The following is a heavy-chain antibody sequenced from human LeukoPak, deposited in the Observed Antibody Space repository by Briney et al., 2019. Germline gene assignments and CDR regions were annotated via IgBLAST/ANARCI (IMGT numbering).Heavy chain of an antibody. Sequence: SSETLSLTCTVSGGSISSYYWSWIRQPAGKGLEWIGRIYTSGSTNYNPSLKSRVTMSVDTSKNQFSLELSSVTAADTAVYYCARGGSSSWYGRWFDPWGQGTLVTVSS. V-gene: IGHV4-4*07. CDR3: ARGGSSSWYGRWFDP. CDR1: GGSISSYY. D-gene: IGHD6-13*01. CDR2: IYTSGST. J-gene: IGHJ5*02.